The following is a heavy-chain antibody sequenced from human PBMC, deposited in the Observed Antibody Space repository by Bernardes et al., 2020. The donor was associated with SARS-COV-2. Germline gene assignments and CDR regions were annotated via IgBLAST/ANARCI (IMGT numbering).Heavy chain of an antibody. CDR1: GFTFSSYW. CDR3: ARDSYGSGEDYYYYGMDV. V-gene: IGHV3-7*01. CDR2: IKQDGSEK. D-gene: IGHD3-10*01. J-gene: IGHJ6*02. Sequence: GGSLRLSCAASGFTFSSYWMSWVRQAPGKGLEWVANIKQDGSEKYYVDSVKGRFTISRDNAKNSLYLQMNSLRAEDTAVYYCARDSYGSGEDYYYYGMDVWGQGTTVTVSS.